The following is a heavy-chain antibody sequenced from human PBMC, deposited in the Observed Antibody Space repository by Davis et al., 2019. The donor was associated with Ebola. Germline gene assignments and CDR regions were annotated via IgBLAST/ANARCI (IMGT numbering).Heavy chain of an antibody. CDR1: GFTFSSYS. Sequence: GGSLRPSFQAPGFTFSSYSMNWVRQAPGKGLEWVPPIRTTSSYIYYADSVKGRFTISRDNAKNSLYLQLNSLRAEDTAVYYCAIDRRPVAHIPLWYIDYWGQGTLVTVSS. D-gene: IGHD2-21*01. V-gene: IGHV3-21*01. CDR2: IRTTSSYI. J-gene: IGHJ4*02. CDR3: AIDRRPVAHIPLWYIDY.